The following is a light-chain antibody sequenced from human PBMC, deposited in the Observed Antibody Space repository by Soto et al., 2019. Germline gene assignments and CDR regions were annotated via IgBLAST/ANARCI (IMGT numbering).Light chain of an antibody. J-gene: IGKJ5*01. CDR1: QSVSSN. CDR3: QQYNNWPPIT. Sequence: EIVMTQSPATLSVSPGERATLSFRASQSVSSNLAWYQQKPGQAPRLLIYGASTRATGIPARLSGSGSGTEFTLTISSLQSEDFAVHYCQQYNNWPPITFGQGTRLEIK. V-gene: IGKV3-15*01. CDR2: GAS.